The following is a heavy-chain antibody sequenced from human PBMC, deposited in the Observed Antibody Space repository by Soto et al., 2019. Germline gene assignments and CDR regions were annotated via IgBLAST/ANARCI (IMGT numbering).Heavy chain of an antibody. D-gene: IGHD6-13*01. CDR3: ARGGQQQLATGYFDY. V-gene: IGHV1-46*01. CDR1: GYTFTSYY. J-gene: IGHJ4*02. CDR2: INPSGGST. Sequence: GASVTVSCKASGYTFTSYYMHWVRQAPGQGLEWMGIINPSGGSTSYAQKFQGRVTMTRDTSTSTVYMELSSLRSEDTAVYYCARGGQQQLATGYFDYWGQGALVTVSS.